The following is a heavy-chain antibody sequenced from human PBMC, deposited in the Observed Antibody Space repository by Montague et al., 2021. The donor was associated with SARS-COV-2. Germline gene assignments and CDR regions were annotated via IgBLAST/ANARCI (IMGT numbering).Heavy chain of an antibody. CDR3: ARDAHYDILTGYFGY. J-gene: IGHJ4*02. V-gene: IGHV3-23*01. CDR2: ISGSGGST. CDR1: GFTFSSYA. Sequence: SLRLSCAASGFTFSSYAMSWVRQAPGKGLEWVSAISGSGGSTYYADSVKGRFTISRDNAKNSLYLQMNSLRAEDTAVYYCARDAHYDILTGYFGYWGQGTLVTVSS. D-gene: IGHD3-9*01.